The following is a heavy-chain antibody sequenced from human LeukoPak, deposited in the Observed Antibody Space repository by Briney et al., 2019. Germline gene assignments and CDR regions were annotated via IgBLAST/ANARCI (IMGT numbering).Heavy chain of an antibody. D-gene: IGHD1-1*01. Sequence: SETLSLTCTVSGGSISSNYRSWIRQPPGKGLEWIGYIYSSGSATYNPSLISRVTISVDTSKNEFSLRLSSVTAADTAVYYCARHGTWNLDYWGQGTLVTVSS. CDR3: ARHGTWNLDY. V-gene: IGHV4-59*08. CDR1: GGSISSNY. CDR2: IYSSGSA. J-gene: IGHJ4*02.